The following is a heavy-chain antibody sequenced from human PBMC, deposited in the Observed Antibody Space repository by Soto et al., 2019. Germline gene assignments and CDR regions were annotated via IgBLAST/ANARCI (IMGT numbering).Heavy chain of an antibody. J-gene: IGHJ3*02. CDR2: IYHSGST. V-gene: IGHV4-4*02. CDR3: ARVLEQQLVFGAFDI. CDR1: GGSISSSNW. Sequence: PSETLSLTCAVSGGSISSSNWWSWVRQPPGKGLEWIGEIYHSGSTNYNPSLKSRVTISVDKSKNQFSLKLSSVTAADTAVYYCARVLEQQLVFGAFDIWGQGTMVTVSS. D-gene: IGHD6-13*01.